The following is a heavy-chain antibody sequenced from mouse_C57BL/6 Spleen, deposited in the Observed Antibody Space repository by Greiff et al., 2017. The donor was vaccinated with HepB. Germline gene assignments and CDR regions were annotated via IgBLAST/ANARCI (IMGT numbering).Heavy chain of an antibody. V-gene: IGHV1-22*01. D-gene: IGHD2-3*01. J-gene: IGHJ2*01. CDR1: GYTFTDYN. CDR3: GRSGGYYA. CDR2: INPNNGGT. Sequence: VQLQESGPELVKPGASVKMSCKASGYTFTDYNMHWVKQSHGKSLEWIGYINPNNGGTSYNQKFKGKATLTVNKSSSTAYMELRSLTSEVSAVYDCGRSGGYYAWGQGTTLTVAS.